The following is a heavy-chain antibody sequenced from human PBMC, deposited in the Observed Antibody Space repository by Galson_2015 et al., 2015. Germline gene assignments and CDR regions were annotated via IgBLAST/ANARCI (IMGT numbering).Heavy chain of an antibody. CDR2: ISYDGSNK. CDR3: AKAIVATTMYYFDY. D-gene: IGHD5-12*01. CDR1: RFTFSSYG. V-gene: IGHV3-30*18. J-gene: IGHJ4*02. Sequence: SLRLSCAASRFTFSSYGMHWVRQAPGKGLEWVAVISYDGSNKYYADSVKGRFTISRDNSKNTLYLQMNSLRAEDTAVYYCAKAIVATTMYYFDYWGQGTLVTVSS.